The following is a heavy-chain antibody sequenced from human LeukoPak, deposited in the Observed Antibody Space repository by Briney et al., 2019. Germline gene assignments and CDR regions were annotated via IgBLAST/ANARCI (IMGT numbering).Heavy chain of an antibody. CDR3: ARHGRANGLDI. CDR2: IYYSGST. Sequence: SETLSLTCTVSGDSIGTYYWSWIRQPPGKRLEWIGYIYYSGSTNYNPSLKSRVTISVDTSKNQFSLKLISVTAADTAVYYCARHGRANGLDIWGQGTIVTVSS. J-gene: IGHJ3*02. V-gene: IGHV4-59*08. D-gene: IGHD2-8*01. CDR1: GDSIGTYY.